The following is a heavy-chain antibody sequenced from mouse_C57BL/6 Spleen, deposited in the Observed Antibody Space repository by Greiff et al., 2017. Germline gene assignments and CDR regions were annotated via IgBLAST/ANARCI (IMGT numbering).Heavy chain of an antibody. CDR1: GYTFTSYW. CDR3: AIRGYYGAMDY. Sequence: VQLQQPGAELVKPGASVKVSCKASGYTFTSYWMHWVKQRPGQGLAWIGGIHPSDSDTNYNPTIKGKATLTVDKSSSPAYMQLSSLTSEDSAVYYCAIRGYYGAMDYWGQGTSVTVSS. CDR2: IHPSDSDT. V-gene: IGHV1-74*01. D-gene: IGHD1-1*01. J-gene: IGHJ4*01.